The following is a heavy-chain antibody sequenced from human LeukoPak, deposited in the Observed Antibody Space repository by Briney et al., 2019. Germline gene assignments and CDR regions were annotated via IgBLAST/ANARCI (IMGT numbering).Heavy chain of an antibody. V-gene: IGHV4-38-2*02. Sequence: SETLSLTCTVSGYSISSGYYWGWIRQPPGKGLEWIGSIYHSGSTYYNPSLKSRVTISVDTSKNQFSLKLSSVTAADTAVYYCARDDAAVLLWFGELRGFDYWGQGTLVTVSS. D-gene: IGHD3-10*01. CDR3: ARDDAAVLLWFGELRGFDY. CDR1: GYSISSGYY. J-gene: IGHJ4*02. CDR2: IYHSGST.